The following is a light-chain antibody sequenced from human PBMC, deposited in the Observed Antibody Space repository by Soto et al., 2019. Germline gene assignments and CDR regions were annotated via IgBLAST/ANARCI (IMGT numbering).Light chain of an antibody. CDR1: QGISSW. CDR2: DAS. V-gene: IGKV1-5*01. CDR3: QQYNSYSQT. J-gene: IGKJ1*01. Sequence: DIQMTQSPSTLSVSVGDRVTITCRASQGISSWLAWYQQKRGKAPKLLIYDASSLESGVPSRFSGSGSGTEFTLTITSLQPEDFATYYCQQYNSYSQTFGQGTK.